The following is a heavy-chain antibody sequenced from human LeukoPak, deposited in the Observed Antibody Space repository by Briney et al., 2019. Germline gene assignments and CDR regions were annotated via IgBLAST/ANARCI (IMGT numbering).Heavy chain of an antibody. CDR2: ISYDGSNK. D-gene: IGHD3-10*01. Sequence: GGSLRLSCAASGFTFSSYGMHWVRQAPGKGLEWVAVISYDGSNKYYADSVKGRFTISRDNSKNTLYLQMNSLRAEDTAVYYCAKDRGPQRWGSSDYWGQGTLVTVSS. CDR3: AKDRGPQRWGSSDY. CDR1: GFTFSSYG. J-gene: IGHJ4*02. V-gene: IGHV3-30*18.